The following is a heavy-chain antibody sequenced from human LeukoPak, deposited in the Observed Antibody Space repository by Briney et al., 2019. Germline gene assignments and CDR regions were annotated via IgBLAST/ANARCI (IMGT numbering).Heavy chain of an antibody. CDR1: GGSFSGYY. CDR3: ARGRNWETFYHYCMDV. CDR2: INHSGNT. J-gene: IGHJ6*03. Sequence: PSETLSLTCGVSGGSFSGYYWTWIRQLPGKGLEWMGGINHSGNTIYNPSLKSRVTISIDTSKNQISLNMRSVTAADTAVYCCARGRNWETFYHYCMDVWGNGTTVTVSS. V-gene: IGHV4-34*01. D-gene: IGHD1-14*01.